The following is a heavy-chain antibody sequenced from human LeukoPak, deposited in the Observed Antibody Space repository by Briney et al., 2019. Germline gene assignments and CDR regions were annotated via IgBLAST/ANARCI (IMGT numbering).Heavy chain of an antibody. V-gene: IGHV4-4*07. CDR1: GGSISSYY. CDR2: IYTSGST. D-gene: IGHD6-19*01. Sequence: SETLSLTCTVSGGSISSYYWSWIRQPAGKGLEWIGRIYTSGSTNYNPSLKSRVTMSVDKSRNQFSLKLTSVNDADTTVYYCARGSGAVANSYWGQGTLVTVSS. CDR3: ARGSGAVANSY. J-gene: IGHJ4*02.